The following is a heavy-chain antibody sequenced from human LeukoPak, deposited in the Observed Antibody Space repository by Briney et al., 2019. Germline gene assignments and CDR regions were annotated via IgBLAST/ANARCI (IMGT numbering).Heavy chain of an antibody. J-gene: IGHJ6*03. CDR3: ARASGYAYYYYYMDV. D-gene: IGHD5-12*01. Sequence: PGGSLRPSCAASGFTFSSYDMHWVRHATGKGLEWVSAIGTAGDTYYPGSVKGRFTISRENAKNSLYLQMNSLRAGDTAVYYCARASGYAYYYYYMDVWGKGTTVTTSS. CDR2: IGTAGDT. CDR1: GFTFSSYD. V-gene: IGHV3-13*01.